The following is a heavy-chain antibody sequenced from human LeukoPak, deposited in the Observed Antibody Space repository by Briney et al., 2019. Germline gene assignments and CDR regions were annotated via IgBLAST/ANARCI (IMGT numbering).Heavy chain of an antibody. D-gene: IGHD2/OR15-2a*01. V-gene: IGHV3-23*01. CDR1: GFTFSSFA. Sequence: PGGSLRLSCAASGFTFSSFAMTWVRQAPGKGLEWVSTVSGSAGRTDYADSVKGRFTISRDNSKNTLYLQMNSLRAEDTAVYYCAKDSLRIDYWGQGTLVTVSS. CDR2: VSGSAGRT. CDR3: AKDSLRIDY. J-gene: IGHJ4*02.